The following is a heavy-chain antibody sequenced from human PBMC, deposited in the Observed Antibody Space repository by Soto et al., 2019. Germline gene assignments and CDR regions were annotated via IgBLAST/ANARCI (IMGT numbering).Heavy chain of an antibody. V-gene: IGHV1-24*01. D-gene: IGHD3-16*02. J-gene: IGHJ2*01. Sequence: ASVKVSCKVSGYTLTELSMHWVRQAPGKGLEWMGGFDPEDGETIYAQKFQGRVTMTEDTSTDTAYMELSSLRSEDTAVYYCATVREANDYVWGSYRPYWYFDLWGRGTLVTVSS. CDR3: ATVREANDYVWGSYRPYWYFDL. CDR1: GYTLTELS. CDR2: FDPEDGET.